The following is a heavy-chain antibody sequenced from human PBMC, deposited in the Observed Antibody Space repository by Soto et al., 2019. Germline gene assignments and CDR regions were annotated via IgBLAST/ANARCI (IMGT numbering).Heavy chain of an antibody. V-gene: IGHV4-31*03. CDR2: IYYSGTT. CDR3: ARGSPYSGLDV. D-gene: IGHD2-15*01. CDR1: GGSISSGAHF. J-gene: IGHJ6*02. Sequence: QVQLQESGPGLVRPSQTLSLTCTVSGGSISSGAHFCTWIRQHSGKGLEWIGYIYYSGTTYYNPSLKXRXTXAXXTSKNQLSLKLSSVTAADTAVYYCARGSPYSGLDVWGQGTTVIVSS.